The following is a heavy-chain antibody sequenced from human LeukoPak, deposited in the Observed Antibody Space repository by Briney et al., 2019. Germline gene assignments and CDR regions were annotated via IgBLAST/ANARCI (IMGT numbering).Heavy chain of an antibody. J-gene: IGHJ5*02. Sequence: PSETLSLTCAVYGGSFSGYYWSWIRQPPGKGLEWIGEINRSGSTNYNPSLKSRVTISVDTSKSQFSLKLSSVTAADTAVYYCARTVQYCSGGSCYSWYLLADNWFDPWGQGTLVTVSS. CDR1: GGSFSGYY. D-gene: IGHD2-15*01. CDR2: INRSGST. V-gene: IGHV4-34*01. CDR3: ARTVQYCSGGSCYSWYLLADNWFDP.